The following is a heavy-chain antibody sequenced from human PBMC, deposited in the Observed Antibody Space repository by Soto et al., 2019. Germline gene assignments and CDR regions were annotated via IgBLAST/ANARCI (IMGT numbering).Heavy chain of an antibody. J-gene: IGHJ4*02. CDR2: IKEDGSEK. Sequence: GGSLRLSCAASGFTFSTYWMSWVRQAPGKGLEWLANIKEDGSEKYYVDSVKGRFTISRDNAKNSLYLQVNGLRAEDTAVYYCARGAGIGDYWGQGTLVTVSS. V-gene: IGHV3-7*04. CDR1: GFTFSTYW. CDR3: ARGAGIGDY. D-gene: IGHD3-16*01.